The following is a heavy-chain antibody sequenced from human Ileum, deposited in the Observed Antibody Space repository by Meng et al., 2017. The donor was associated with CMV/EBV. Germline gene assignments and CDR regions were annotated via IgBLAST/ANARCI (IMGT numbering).Heavy chain of an antibody. V-gene: IGHV3-74*01. CDR3: ARGTTAWKGVDY. D-gene: IGHD1-1*01. CDR1: GFTPSVHY. CDR2: TSPDGSWM. J-gene: IGHJ4*02. Sequence: GESLKISCVGSGFTPSVHYMHWVRQIPGKGLVWVANTSPDGSWMDYVDSVKGRFTVSRDNAKNTVFLQMDSLRADDTAVYYCARGTTAWKGVDYWGPGTSVTVSS.